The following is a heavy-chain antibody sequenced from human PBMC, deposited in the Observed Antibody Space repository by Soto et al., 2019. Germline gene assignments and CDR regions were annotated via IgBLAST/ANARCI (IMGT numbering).Heavy chain of an antibody. CDR3: ARTMGSIAAAGNDY. V-gene: IGHV1-8*01. D-gene: IGHD6-13*01. CDR1: GYTFSTYD. J-gene: IGHJ4*02. Sequence: QVQLVQSGAEVKKPGASVKVSCKASGYTFSTYDIDWVRLAAGQGLEWMGSMNPNSGNTDYAQKFQGRVTMTRNTSISTAYMELSSLRAEDTAIYYCARTMGSIAAAGNDYWGQGTLVTVSS. CDR2: MNPNSGNT.